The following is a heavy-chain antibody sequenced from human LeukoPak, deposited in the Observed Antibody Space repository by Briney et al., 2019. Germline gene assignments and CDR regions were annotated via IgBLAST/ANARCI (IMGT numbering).Heavy chain of an antibody. Sequence: SETLSLTCTVSGGSISRGDYYWSWIRQPPGKGLEWIGYMYYSGSTYYNPSRKSRVTISVDTSKNQFSLKLSSVTAADTAVYYCARVHSSSWSDYFDYWGQGTLVTVSS. D-gene: IGHD6-13*01. J-gene: IGHJ4*02. CDR3: ARVHSSSWSDYFDY. CDR1: GGSISRGDYY. CDR2: MYYSGST. V-gene: IGHV4-30-4*01.